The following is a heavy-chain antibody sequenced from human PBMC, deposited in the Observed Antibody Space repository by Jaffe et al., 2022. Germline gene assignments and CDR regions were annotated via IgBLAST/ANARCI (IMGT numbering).Heavy chain of an antibody. CDR1: GFTFSSYW. V-gene: IGHV3-74*01. J-gene: IGHJ5*02. Sequence: EVQLVESGGGLVQPGGSLRLSCAASGFTFSSYWMHWVRQAPGKGLVWVSRINSDGSSTSYADSVKGRFTISRDNAKNTLYLQMNSLRAEDTAVYYCARDGYYDFWSGYSGGRAWFDPWGQGTLVTVSS. CDR3: ARDGYYDFWSGYSGGRAWFDP. CDR2: INSDGSST. D-gene: IGHD3-3*01.